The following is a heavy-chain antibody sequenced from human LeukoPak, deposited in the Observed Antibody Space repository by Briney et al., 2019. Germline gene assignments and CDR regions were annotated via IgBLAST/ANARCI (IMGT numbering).Heavy chain of an antibody. V-gene: IGHV1-69*04. CDR3: ARADCSGATCSNLFEP. CDR2: IIPIIITV. D-gene: IGHD2-15*01. J-gene: IGHJ5*02. CDR1: GDTFSNYA. Sequence: ASVRVSCKASGDTFSNYAISWVRQAPGQGLEWMARIIPIIITVNYAQKFQGRVTITADKSTTTAYMDLSSLRSEDTAVYYCARADCSGATCSNLFEPWGQGSLGTVSS.